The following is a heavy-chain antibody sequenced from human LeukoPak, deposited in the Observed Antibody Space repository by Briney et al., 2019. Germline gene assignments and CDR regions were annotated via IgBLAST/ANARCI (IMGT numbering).Heavy chain of an antibody. Sequence: GGSLRLSCAASGFTFSSYWMHWVRHTPGKGLVWVSRIKSDGSSTSYADSVKGRFTISRDNAKNTLYLQMNSLRAEDTAVYYCARDGYSFGHDFDYWGQGTLVTASS. CDR1: GFTFSSYW. CDR3: ARDGYSFGHDFDY. J-gene: IGHJ4*02. V-gene: IGHV3-74*01. CDR2: IKSDGSST. D-gene: IGHD5-18*01.